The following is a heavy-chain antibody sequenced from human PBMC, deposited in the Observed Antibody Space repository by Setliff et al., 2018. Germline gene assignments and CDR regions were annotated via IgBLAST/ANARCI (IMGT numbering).Heavy chain of an antibody. CDR1: GYTFAGYY. Sequence: ASVKVSCKASGYTFAGYYMHWVRQAPGQGLEWMGWINPNSGGTNYAQKFQGRVTMTRDTSISTAYMELSRLRSDDTAVYYCARGAREPITMVRGVIKYGWFDPWGQGTQVTVSS. CDR3: ARGAREPITMVRGVIKYGWFDP. CDR2: INPNSGGT. V-gene: IGHV1-2*02. J-gene: IGHJ5*02. D-gene: IGHD3-10*01.